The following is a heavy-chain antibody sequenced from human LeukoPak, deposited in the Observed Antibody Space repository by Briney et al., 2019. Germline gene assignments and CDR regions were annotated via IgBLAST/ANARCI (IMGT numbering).Heavy chain of an antibody. J-gene: IGHJ6*03. CDR2: IYTSGST. D-gene: IGHD6-6*01. V-gene: IGHV4-61*02. CDR1: GGSISSGSYY. Sequence: SQTLSLTCTVSGGSISSGSYYWSWIRQPAGKGLEWIGRIYTSGSTNYNPSLKSRVTISVDTSKHQFSLKLSSVTAADTAVYYCARESFIAARGYYYYYMDVWGKGTTVTVSS. CDR3: ARESFIAARGYYYYYMDV.